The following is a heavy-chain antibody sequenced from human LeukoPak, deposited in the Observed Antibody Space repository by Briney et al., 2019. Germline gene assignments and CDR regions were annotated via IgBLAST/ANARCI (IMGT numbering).Heavy chain of an antibody. CDR1: GYTFTSYG. D-gene: IGHD3-22*01. Sequence: ASVKVSCKASGYTFTSYGISWVRQAPGQGLEWMGWISAYNGNTNYAQKLQGRVTMTTDTSTSTAYMELRSLRSDDTAVYYCARDYYESSGYFRTIDYWGQGTLVTVSS. CDR2: ISAYNGNT. CDR3: ARDYYESSGYFRTIDY. V-gene: IGHV1-18*01. J-gene: IGHJ4*02.